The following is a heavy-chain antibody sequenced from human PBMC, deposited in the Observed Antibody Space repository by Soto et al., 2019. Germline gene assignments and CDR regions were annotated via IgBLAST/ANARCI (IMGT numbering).Heavy chain of an antibody. CDR2: IDYSGST. CDR3: ARASLYCSGGSCYYGYYGMDV. CDR1: VGSVSGVSYY. D-gene: IGHD2-15*01. V-gene: IGHV4-61*01. J-gene: IGHJ6*02. Sequence: SGTLSLTSTFFVGSVSGVSYYWSWIRRPPGKGREWIGYIDYSGSTNYNPSLKSRVTISVDTSKNQFSLKLSSVTAADTAVYYCARASLYCSGGSCYYGYYGMDVWGQGTTVTVSS.